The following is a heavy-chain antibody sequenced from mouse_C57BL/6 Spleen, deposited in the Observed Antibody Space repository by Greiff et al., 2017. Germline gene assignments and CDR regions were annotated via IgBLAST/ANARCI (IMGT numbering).Heavy chain of an antibody. CDR2: INPNNGGT. Sequence: VQLQQSGPELVKPGASVKISCKASGYTFTDYYMNWVKQSHGKSLEWIGDINPNNGGTSYNQKFKGKATLTVDKSSSTAYMELRSLTSEDSAVYYCANVATRYFDVWGTGTTVTVSS. V-gene: IGHV1-26*01. J-gene: IGHJ1*03. CDR1: GYTFTDYY. CDR3: ANVATRYFDV. D-gene: IGHD1-1*01.